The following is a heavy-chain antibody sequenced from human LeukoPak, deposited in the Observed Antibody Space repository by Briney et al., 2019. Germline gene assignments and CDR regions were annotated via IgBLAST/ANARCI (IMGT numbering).Heavy chain of an antibody. CDR1: GYIFTSYY. D-gene: IGHD6-19*01. J-gene: IGHJ4*02. CDR2: INPSGGST. CDR3: ARAPRLTDSGWTAALDY. V-gene: IGHV1-46*01. Sequence: ASVKVSCKASGYIFTSYYMHWVRQAPGQGLEWMGIINPSGGSTSYAQKFQGRVTMTRDMSTSTVYMELSSLRSEDTAVYYCARAPRLTDSGWTAALDYWGQGTLVTVSS.